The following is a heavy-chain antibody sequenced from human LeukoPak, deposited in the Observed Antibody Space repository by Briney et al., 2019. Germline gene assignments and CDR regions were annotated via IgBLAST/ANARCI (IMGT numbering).Heavy chain of an antibody. CDR1: GFTLSSYS. Sequence: GGSLRPSCAASGFTLSSYSMNWVRQAPGKGLEWVSYISSSSSTIYYADSVKGRFTISRDNAKNSLYLQMNSLRAEDTAVYYCARGGSSRPFDYWGQGTLVTVSS. V-gene: IGHV3-48*01. D-gene: IGHD6-6*01. J-gene: IGHJ4*02. CDR2: ISSSSSTI. CDR3: ARGGSSRPFDY.